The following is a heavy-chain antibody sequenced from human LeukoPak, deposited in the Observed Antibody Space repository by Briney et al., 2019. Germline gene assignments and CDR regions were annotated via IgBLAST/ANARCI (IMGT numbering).Heavy chain of an antibody. J-gene: IGHJ4*02. CDR1: GFTFDDYA. V-gene: IGHV3-9*01. CDR3: AKDRYYYDSSGYMD. CDR2: ISWNSGSI. Sequence: GRSLRLSCAASGFTFDDYAMHWVRQAPGKGLEGVSGISWNSGSIGYADSVKGRFTISRENDKNSLYLQMNSLRAEDTALYYCAKDRYYYDSSGYMDWGQGTLVTVSS. D-gene: IGHD3-22*01.